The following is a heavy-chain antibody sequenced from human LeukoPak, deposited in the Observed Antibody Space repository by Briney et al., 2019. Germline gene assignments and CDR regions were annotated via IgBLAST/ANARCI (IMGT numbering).Heavy chain of an antibody. D-gene: IGHD3-3*01. J-gene: IGHJ3*02. CDR3: ARGGTIFGVVTVSRVFDI. CDR1: GFTFSSYS. Sequence: GGSLRLSCAASGFTFSSYSMNWVRQAPGKGLEWVSSISSSSSYIYYADSVKGRFTISRDNAKNSLYLQMNSLRAEDTAVYYCARGGTIFGVVTVSRVFDIWGQGTMVTVSS. CDR2: ISSSSSYI. V-gene: IGHV3-21*01.